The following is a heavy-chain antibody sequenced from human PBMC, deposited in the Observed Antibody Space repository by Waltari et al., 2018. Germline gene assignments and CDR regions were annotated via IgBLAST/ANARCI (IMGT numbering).Heavy chain of an antibody. Sequence: QVQLQESGPGLVKPSETLSLTCTVSGGSISSYYGSWIRQPPGKGLEWIWDIYYSGSTNDSPSLKSRVTRSVDTSKNQSSLKLSSVTAADTAVYYCARARPCGGDCYSGWFDPWGQGTLVTVSS. D-gene: IGHD2-21*01. J-gene: IGHJ5*02. CDR1: GGSISSYY. V-gene: IGHV4-59*01. CDR3: ARARPCGGDCYSGWFDP. CDR2: IYYSGST.